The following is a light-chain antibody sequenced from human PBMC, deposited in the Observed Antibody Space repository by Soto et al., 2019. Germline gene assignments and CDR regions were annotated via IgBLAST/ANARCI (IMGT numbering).Light chain of an antibody. CDR1: QSISRW. J-gene: IGKJ1*01. CDR3: PQGRTYWT. CDR2: DAS. V-gene: IGKV1-5*01. Sequence: TNTGRASQSISRWLAWYQQIPGKAPKLRIHDASSLQGGVPSRFSGSGSGTEVILAISGVPPDDLKPYSCPQGRTYWTLGRGTKVDIK.